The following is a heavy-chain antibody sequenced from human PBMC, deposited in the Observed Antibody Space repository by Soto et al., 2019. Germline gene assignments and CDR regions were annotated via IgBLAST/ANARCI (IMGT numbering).Heavy chain of an antibody. V-gene: IGHV4-30-4*01. CDR2: IYKSATT. D-gene: IGHD7-27*01. J-gene: IGHJ5*01. Sequence: SETLSLTCSVSGDSISNLDYFWAWIRQPPGQALEYIGYIYKSATTYYNPSFESRVAISVDTSKSQFSLNVASVTAADTAVYFCARGRYCLTGRCFPNWFDSWGQGALVTVS. CDR3: ARGRYCLTGRCFPNWFDS. CDR1: GDSISNLDYF.